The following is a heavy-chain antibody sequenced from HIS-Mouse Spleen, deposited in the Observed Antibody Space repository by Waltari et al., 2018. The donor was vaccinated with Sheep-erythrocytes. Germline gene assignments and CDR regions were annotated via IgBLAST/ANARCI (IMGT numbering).Heavy chain of an antibody. J-gene: IGHJ4*02. Sequence: QVQLQESGPGLVKPSETLSLTCTVSGGSISSYYWSWIRQPPGKGLEWIGYIYYSGSTNSNPSLKSRVTISVDTSKNRFSLKLSSVTAADTAVYYCARLELGQFDYWGQGTLVTVSS. CDR3: ARLELGQFDY. V-gene: IGHV4-59*08. D-gene: IGHD1-26*01. CDR2: IYYSGST. CDR1: GGSISSYY.